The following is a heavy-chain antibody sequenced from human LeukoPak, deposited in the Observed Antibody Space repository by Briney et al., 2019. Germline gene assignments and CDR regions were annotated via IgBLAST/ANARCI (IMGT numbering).Heavy chain of an antibody. J-gene: IGHJ4*02. CDR2: ISSSSSTI. D-gene: IGHD2-15*01. CDR3: VRDNPRCCGVVPANIDDY. V-gene: IGHV3-48*01. CDR1: GFTFSSYS. Sequence: GGSLRLSCAASGFTFSSYSMNWVRQAPGKGLEWVSYISSSSSTIYYADSVKGRFTISRDNAKNSLYLQMNSLRAEDTAVYYCVRDNPRCCGVVPANIDDYWGQGTLVTVSS.